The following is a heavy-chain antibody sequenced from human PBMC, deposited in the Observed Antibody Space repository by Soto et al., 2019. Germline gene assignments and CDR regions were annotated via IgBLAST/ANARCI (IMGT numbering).Heavy chain of an antibody. CDR3: AMNTVGRLRWFDP. D-gene: IGHD4-4*01. CDR2: IYYSGST. J-gene: IGHJ5*02. Sequence: SATLSLTCTVSGGSISSYYWSWIRQPPGKGLEWIGYIYYSGSTNYNPSLKSRVTISVDTSKNQFSLKLSSVTAADTAVYYCAMNTVGRLRWFDPWGQGTLVTVSS. V-gene: IGHV4-59*01. CDR1: GGSISSYY.